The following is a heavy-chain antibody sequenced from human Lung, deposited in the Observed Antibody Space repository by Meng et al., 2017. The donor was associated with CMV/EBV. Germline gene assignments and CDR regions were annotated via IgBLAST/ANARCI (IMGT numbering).Heavy chain of an antibody. CDR3: ARGSNTAMAYFDS. J-gene: IGHJ4*02. CDR2: VYYTGGT. V-gene: IGHV4-30-4*01. D-gene: IGHD5-18*01. CDR1: GGSITGGDYF. Sequence: QRHLKESGPGLVKASKTLSLTCTVSGGSITGGDYFWSWIRQPPGKGLEWIGCVYYTGGTYDNPSLKSRLSMSVDTSNNQFFLNLTSVTAADTAFYFCARGSNTAMAYFDSWGLGTLVTVSS.